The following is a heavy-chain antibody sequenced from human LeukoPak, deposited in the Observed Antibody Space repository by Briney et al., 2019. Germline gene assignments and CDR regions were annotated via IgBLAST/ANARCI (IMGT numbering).Heavy chain of an antibody. CDR1: GFTFSHYG. J-gene: IGHJ4*02. CDR2: ISGSGGST. Sequence: PGGSLRLSCSASGFTFSHYGMTWVRQAPGKGLEWVSAISGSGGSTYYAGSVKGRFTISRDNSKNTLYLQMNSLRADDTAVYYCAKSHHLTAMDYWGQGTLVTVSS. D-gene: IGHD3-9*01. V-gene: IGHV3-23*01. CDR3: AKSHHLTAMDY.